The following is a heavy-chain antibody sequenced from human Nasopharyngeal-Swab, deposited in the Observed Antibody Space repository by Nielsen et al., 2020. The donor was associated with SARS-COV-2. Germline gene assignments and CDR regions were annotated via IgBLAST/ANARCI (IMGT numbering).Heavy chain of an antibody. D-gene: IGHD3-3*01. J-gene: IGHJ4*02. CDR1: GFTFSSYS. V-gene: IGHV3-48*04. CDR3: AREPELRFLEWLTYYFDY. Sequence: GESLKISCAASGFTFSSYSMNWVRQAPGKGLEWVSYISSSSSTIYYAYSVKGRFTISRDNTKNSLYLQMNSLRAEDTAVYYCAREPELRFLEWLTYYFDYWGQGTLVTVSS. CDR2: ISSSSSTI.